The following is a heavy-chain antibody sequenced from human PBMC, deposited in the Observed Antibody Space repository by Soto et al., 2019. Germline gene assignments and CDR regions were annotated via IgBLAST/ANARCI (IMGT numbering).Heavy chain of an antibody. D-gene: IGHD6-19*01. CDR2: IYYSGST. V-gene: IGHV4-59*01. CDR3: ARARYSSGWGENWFDP. Sequence: SETLSLTCTVSGGSISSYYWSWIRQPPGKGLEWIGYIYYSGSTNYNPSLKSRVTISVDTPENQFSLKLISVTAADTAVYYCARARYSSGWGENWFDPWGQGTLVTVSS. J-gene: IGHJ5*02. CDR1: GGSISSYY.